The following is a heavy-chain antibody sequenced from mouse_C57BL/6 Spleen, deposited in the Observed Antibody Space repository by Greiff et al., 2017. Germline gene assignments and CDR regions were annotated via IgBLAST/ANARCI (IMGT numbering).Heavy chain of an antibody. Sequence: QVQLQQPGTELVKPGASVKLSCKASGYTFTSYWMHWVKQRPGQGLEWIGNINPSNGGTNYNEKFKSKATLTVDKSSSTAYMQLSSLTSEDSAVYYCARSPYYYGSSYEGYYAMDYWGQGTSVTVSS. J-gene: IGHJ4*01. V-gene: IGHV1-53*01. CDR3: ARSPYYYGSSYEGYYAMDY. CDR2: INPSNGGT. D-gene: IGHD1-1*01. CDR1: GYTFTSYW.